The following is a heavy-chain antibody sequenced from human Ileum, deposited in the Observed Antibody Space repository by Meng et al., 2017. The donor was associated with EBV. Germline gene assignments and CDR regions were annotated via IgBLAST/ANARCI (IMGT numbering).Heavy chain of an antibody. Sequence: QEAGPVLAPPSPILPLSCVTSGDSLSSAESAWNWIRQSPSRSLEWLGRTYRMSRWYYDYALSVKSRINISPDTSKNQVSLQLNSVTDEDTGIYYCATSRIAKFDRWGQGTLVTVSS. J-gene: IGHJ5*02. CDR2: TYRMSRWYY. CDR3: ATSRIAKFDR. CDR1: GDSLSSAESA. V-gene: IGHV6-1*01.